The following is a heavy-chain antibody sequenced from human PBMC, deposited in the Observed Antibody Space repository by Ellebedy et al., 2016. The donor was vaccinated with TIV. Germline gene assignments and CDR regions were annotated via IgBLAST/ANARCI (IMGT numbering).Heavy chain of an antibody. CDR1: GFTFSSYW. V-gene: IGHV3-7*01. D-gene: IGHD4-17*01. CDR2: IKQDGSEK. Sequence: GESLKISCAASGFTFSSYWMSWVRQAPGKGLEWVANIKQDGSEKYYVDSVKGRFTISRDNAKNSLYLQMNSLRAEDTAVYYCARREANYGDPTGSDYWGQGTLVTVSS. J-gene: IGHJ4*02. CDR3: ARREANYGDPTGSDY.